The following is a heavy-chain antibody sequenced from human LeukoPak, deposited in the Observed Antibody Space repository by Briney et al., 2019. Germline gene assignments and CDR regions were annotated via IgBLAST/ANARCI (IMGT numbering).Heavy chain of an antibody. CDR1: GFTFSNYW. J-gene: IGHJ4*02. CDR2: INSDGSGR. Sequence: GGSLRLSCAASGFTFSNYWMHWVRQAPGKGLVWVSRINSDGSGRNYADSVKGRFTISRDNAKNTLYLQMNSLRAEDTAVYYCASASSHRIAAGGDYWGQGTLVTVCS. D-gene: IGHD6-13*01. V-gene: IGHV3-74*01. CDR3: ASASSHRIAAGGDY.